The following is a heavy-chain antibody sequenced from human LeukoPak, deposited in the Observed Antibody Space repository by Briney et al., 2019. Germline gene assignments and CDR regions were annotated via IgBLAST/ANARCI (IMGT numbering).Heavy chain of an antibody. Sequence: ASVKVSCKRSGYTCTGYYLRCLRQAPGQGLEWMGWINPNTGAIMFAEKFRGRVTMTRDTSISTGYMELRGLKSDDTAVYYCARDRVGSGWPRPYYFEFWGQGTPVTVSS. CDR2: INPNTGAI. V-gene: IGHV1-2*02. CDR3: ARDRVGSGWPRPYYFEF. D-gene: IGHD6-19*01. J-gene: IGHJ4*02. CDR1: GYTCTGYY.